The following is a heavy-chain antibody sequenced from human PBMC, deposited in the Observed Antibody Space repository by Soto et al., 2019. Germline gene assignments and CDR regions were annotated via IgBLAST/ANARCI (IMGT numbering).Heavy chain of an antibody. CDR1: GFTFSSYA. Sequence: EVQLLESGGGLVQPGGSLRLSCAASGFTFSSYAMSWVRQAPGKGLEWVSAISGSGGSTDYADSVKGRFTISRDNSKNTLYLQMNSLRAEDTAVYYCAEGEYDFWSGYPPSNPKPYYYYGMDVWGQGTTVTVSS. CDR2: ISGSGGST. CDR3: AEGEYDFWSGYPPSNPKPYYYYGMDV. J-gene: IGHJ6*02. V-gene: IGHV3-23*01. D-gene: IGHD3-3*01.